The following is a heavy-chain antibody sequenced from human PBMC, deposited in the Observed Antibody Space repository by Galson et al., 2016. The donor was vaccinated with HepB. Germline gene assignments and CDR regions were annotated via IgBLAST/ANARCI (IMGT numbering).Heavy chain of an antibody. J-gene: IGHJ3*02. Sequence: CAISGDSVSSHTAAWSWIRQSPSRGLEWLGRTYYRSKWYNDYAVSVKSRVTINPDTSKNQLSLQLSPVTPDDTAIYYCARVYCIGTNCYPPPSKGTFDIWGQGTVVTVSS. V-gene: IGHV6-1*01. CDR3: ARVYCIGTNCYPPPSKGTFDI. CDR2: TYYRSKWYN. D-gene: IGHD2-2*01. CDR1: GDSVSSHTAA.